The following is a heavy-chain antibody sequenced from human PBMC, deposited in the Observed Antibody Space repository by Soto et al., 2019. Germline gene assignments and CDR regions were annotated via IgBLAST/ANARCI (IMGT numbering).Heavy chain of an antibody. CDR1: GGSISSSNW. CDR2: IYHSGST. D-gene: IGHD2-2*01. J-gene: IGHJ5*01. CDR3: AIGIGEYQLLSRWFDA. Sequence: QVQLQESGPGLVKPSGTLSLTCAVSGGSISSSNWWSWVRQPPGKGLEWIGEIYHSGSTNHNPSLRSHVTRSVGNSKNPLSLRLSSVTAADTAVYYCAIGIGEYQLLSRWFDAWCHGSLVTVSS. V-gene: IGHV4-4*02.